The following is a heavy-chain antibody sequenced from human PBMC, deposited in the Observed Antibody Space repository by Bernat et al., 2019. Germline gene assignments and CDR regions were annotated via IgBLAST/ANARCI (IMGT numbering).Heavy chain of an antibody. J-gene: IGHJ4*02. Sequence: EVQLVESGGGLIQPGGSLRLSCAASGFTVSSNYMSWVRQAPGKGLEWVSVIYSGGSTYYADSVKGRFTISRDNSKNTLDLQMNSLRAEDTAVYYCARVKMGETIFGVVRGYFDYWGQGTLVTVSS. CDR1: GFTVSSNY. D-gene: IGHD3-3*01. V-gene: IGHV3-53*01. CDR3: ARVKMGETIFGVVRGYFDY. CDR2: IYSGGST.